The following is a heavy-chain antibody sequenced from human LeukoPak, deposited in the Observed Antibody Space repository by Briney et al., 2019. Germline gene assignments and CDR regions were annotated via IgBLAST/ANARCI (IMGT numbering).Heavy chain of an antibody. CDR2: IDPDGSET. CDR1: GFTFSNYW. J-gene: IGHJ4*02. CDR3: XXXXXXXXXXXRYFDX. V-gene: IGHV3-7*01. Sequence: GGSLRLSCAASGFTFSNYWMSWVRQAPGKGLEWVANIDPDGSETQYVGSVKGRFTTSRDNAKNSLYLQMNILRAEETAIYNXXXXXXXXXXXXRYFDXXXXXTLVTVSS.